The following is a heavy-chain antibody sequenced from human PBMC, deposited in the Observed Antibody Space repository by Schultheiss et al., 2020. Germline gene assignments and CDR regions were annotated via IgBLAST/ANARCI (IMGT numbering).Heavy chain of an antibody. CDR2: IYYSGST. CDR3: ARDGKYFYGMDV. CDR1: GGSISSGGYY. J-gene: IGHJ6*02. V-gene: IGHV4-61*08. Sequence: SETLSLTCTVSGGSISSGGYYWSWIRQPPGKGLEWIGYIYYSGSTNYNPSLKSRVTISVDTSKNQFSLKLSSVTAADTAVYYCARDGKYFYGMDVWGQGTTVTGSS.